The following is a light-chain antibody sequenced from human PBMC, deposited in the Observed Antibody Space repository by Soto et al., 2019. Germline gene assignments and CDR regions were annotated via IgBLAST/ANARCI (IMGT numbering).Light chain of an antibody. V-gene: IGLV2-23*02. CDR1: SSDVGNYNL. Sequence: QSVLTQSASVSGSPRQSITISCTGTSSDVGNYNLVSWYQHHPGKAPKLIIYEVSKRPSGVSNRFSGSKSGDTASLTISGLQAEDEADYYCCSYAGSNYVFGTGTKVTVL. CDR2: EVS. CDR3: CSYAGSNYV. J-gene: IGLJ1*01.